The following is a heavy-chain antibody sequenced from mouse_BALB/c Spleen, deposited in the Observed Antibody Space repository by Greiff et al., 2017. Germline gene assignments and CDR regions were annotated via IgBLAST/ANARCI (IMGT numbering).Heavy chain of an antibody. J-gene: IGHJ4*01. CDR1: GFTFSSYT. D-gene: IGHD1-1*01. CDR2: ISSGGSYT. Sequence: EVKVVESGGGLVKPGGSLKLSCAASGFTFSSYTMSWVRQTPEKRLEWVATISSGGSYTYYPDSVKGRFTISRDNAKNTLYLQMSSLKSEDTAMYYCTRVGSSYGGDYAMDYWGQGTSVTVSS. CDR3: TRVGSSYGGDYAMDY. V-gene: IGHV5-6-4*01.